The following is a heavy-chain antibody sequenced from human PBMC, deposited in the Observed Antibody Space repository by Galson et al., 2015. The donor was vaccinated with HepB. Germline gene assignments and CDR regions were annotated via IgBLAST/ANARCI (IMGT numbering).Heavy chain of an antibody. D-gene: IGHD2-21*01. CDR3: ARDRLGYCGGDCYNRQSYFQH. V-gene: IGHV1-3*01. CDR2: INAGNGNT. Sequence: SAKVSGKASGYTFTNYAMHWVRQAPGQRLEWMGWINAGNGNTKYSQKFQGRVTITRDTSANTAYMELRSLRSEDTAVYYCARDRLGYCGGDCYNRQSYFQHWGQGTLVTVSS. CDR1: GYTFTNYA. J-gene: IGHJ1*01.